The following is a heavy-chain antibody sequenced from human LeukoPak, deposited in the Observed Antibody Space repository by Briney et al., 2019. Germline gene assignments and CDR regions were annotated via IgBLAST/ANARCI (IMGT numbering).Heavy chain of an antibody. Sequence: PGGSLRLSCAASGFIFSSYGMNWVRQAPGKGLEWVSSSSGSTYTYYADSVKGRFTISRDNAKNSLYLQMNSLRAEDTALYYCARGGSYGGYHSYWGQGTLVTVSS. J-gene: IGHJ4*02. V-gene: IGHV3-21*01. CDR2: SSGSTYT. CDR3: ARGGSYGGYHSY. D-gene: IGHD4-23*01. CDR1: GFIFSSYG.